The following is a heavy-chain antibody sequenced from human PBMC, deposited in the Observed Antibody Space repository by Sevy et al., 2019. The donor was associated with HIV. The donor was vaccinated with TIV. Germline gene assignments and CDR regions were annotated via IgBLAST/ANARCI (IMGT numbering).Heavy chain of an antibody. CDR1: GYTFTDYF. Sequence: ASVKVSCEASGYTFTDYFMHWVRQAPGQGLEWMAWINPNSGDTKYAQKFQGRVTLTRDTSISTAYMELSRLRSDDTAVYYCATHGGPRYDSLLDYWGQGTLVTVSS. D-gene: IGHD3-16*01. V-gene: IGHV1-2*02. CDR2: INPNSGDT. CDR3: ATHGGPRYDSLLDY. J-gene: IGHJ4*02.